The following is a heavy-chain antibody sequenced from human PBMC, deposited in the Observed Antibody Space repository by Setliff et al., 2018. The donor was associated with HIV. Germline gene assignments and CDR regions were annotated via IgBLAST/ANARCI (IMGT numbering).Heavy chain of an antibody. CDR2: IYASGST. J-gene: IGHJ4*02. D-gene: IGHD2-8*01. Sequence: PSETLSLTCTVSGGPISSGSYYWSWIRQPAGKGLEWIGRIYASGSTNYNPSLKSRVTISVDTSKNQFSLKLSSVTAADTAVYYCARGPRCTNGVCYYYFDYWGQGTLVTVSS. V-gene: IGHV4-61*02. CDR3: ARGPRCTNGVCYYYFDY. CDR1: GGPISSGSYY.